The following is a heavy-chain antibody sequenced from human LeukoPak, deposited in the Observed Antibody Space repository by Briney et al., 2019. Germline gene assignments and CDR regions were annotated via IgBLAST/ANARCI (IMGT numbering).Heavy chain of an antibody. J-gene: IGHJ4*02. CDR2: IISSGGST. CDR3: AKGSMVRAYY. Sequence: AGGSLRLSCAGSGFTFSSYVMSWVRQAPGKGLEWVSAIISSGGSTYYADSVKGRFTISRDNSKNTLYLQMDSLRAEDTAVYYCAKGSMVRAYYWGQGTLVTVSP. V-gene: IGHV3-23*01. D-gene: IGHD3-10*01. CDR1: GFTFSSYV.